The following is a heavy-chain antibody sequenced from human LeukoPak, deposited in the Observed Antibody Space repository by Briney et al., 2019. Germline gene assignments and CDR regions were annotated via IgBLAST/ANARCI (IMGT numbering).Heavy chain of an antibody. Sequence: GGSLRLSCSASGFTFTNYWMTWVRQAPGKGLEWVSSISSSSSYIYYADSVKGRFTISRDNAKNSLYLQMNSLRAEDTAVYYCARDRRYYFDYWGQGTLVTVSS. J-gene: IGHJ4*02. CDR2: ISSSSSYI. CDR3: ARDRRYYFDY. V-gene: IGHV3-21*01. CDR1: GFTFTNYW.